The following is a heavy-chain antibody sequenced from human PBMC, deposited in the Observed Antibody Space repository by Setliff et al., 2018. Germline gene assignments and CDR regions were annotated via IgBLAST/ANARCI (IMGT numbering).Heavy chain of an antibody. CDR2: MNPNSGNT. D-gene: IGHD7-27*01. J-gene: IGHJ4*02. CDR3: ARGWAALGIIGY. V-gene: IGHV1-8*02. Sequence: GASVKVSCKASGYTFTSYAMHWVRQAPGQRLEWMGWMNPNSGNTGYAQKFQGRVTMTRNTSISTAYMELSSLRSEDTAVYYCARGWAALGIIGYWGQGTLVTVSS. CDR1: GYTFTSYA.